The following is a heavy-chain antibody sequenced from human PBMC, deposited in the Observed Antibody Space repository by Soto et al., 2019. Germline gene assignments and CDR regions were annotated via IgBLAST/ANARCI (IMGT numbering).Heavy chain of an antibody. J-gene: IGHJ4*02. CDR2: IYPGDSDT. Sequence: GESLKISCTGSGYSFTSYWIVWVRQMPGKGLEWMGTIYPGDSDTRYSPSFQGQVTISADKSISTAYLQWSSLRASDTAMYYCARQIYDSDTGPNFQYYFDSWGQGTPVTVSS. V-gene: IGHV5-51*01. D-gene: IGHD3-22*01. CDR1: GYSFTSYW. CDR3: ARQIYDSDTGPNFQYYFDS.